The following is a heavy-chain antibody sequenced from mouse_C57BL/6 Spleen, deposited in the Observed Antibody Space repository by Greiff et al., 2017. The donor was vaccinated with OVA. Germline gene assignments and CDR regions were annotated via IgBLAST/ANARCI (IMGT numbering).Heavy chain of an antibody. V-gene: IGHV2-9-1*01. CDR2: IWTGGGT. J-gene: IGHJ1*03. Sequence: VQLKESGPGLVAPSQSLSITCTVSGFSLTSYAISWVRQPPGKGLEWLGVIWTGGGTNYNSALKSRLSISKDNSKSQVFLKMNSLQTDDTARYYCARTPITTVVATDWYFDVWGTGTTVTVSS. CDR1: GFSLTSYA. CDR3: ARTPITTVVATDWYFDV. D-gene: IGHD1-1*01.